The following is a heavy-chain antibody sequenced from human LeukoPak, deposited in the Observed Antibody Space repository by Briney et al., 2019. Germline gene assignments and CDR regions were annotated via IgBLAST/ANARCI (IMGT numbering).Heavy chain of an antibody. J-gene: IGHJ4*02. CDR1: GFTFSNYW. CDR2: INQDGSQI. CDR3: ARIGYSSSSTDH. V-gene: IGHV3-7*01. D-gene: IGHD6-6*01. Sequence: PGGSLRLSCAASGFTFSNYWMSWVRQAPGKGLEWLANINQDGSQIYYVDSVKGRFTISRDNAKNSVYLQINSLRVEHTAVYYCARIGYSSSSTDHWGQGTMVTVSS.